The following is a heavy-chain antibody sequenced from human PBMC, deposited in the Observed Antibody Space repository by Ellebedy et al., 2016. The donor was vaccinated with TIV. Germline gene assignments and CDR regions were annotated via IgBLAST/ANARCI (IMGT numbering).Heavy chain of an antibody. V-gene: IGHV4-59*12. CDR2: IYYSGST. D-gene: IGHD4-23*01. CDR3: ARDGAGRWDY. CDR1: GGTISRYY. Sequence: MPSETLSLTCTVSGGTISRYYWSWIRQPPGKGLEWIGYIYYSGSTKYNPSLKSRVTISVDTSKNQFSLRLSSVTAADTAVYYCARDGAGRWDYWGPGTLVTVSS. J-gene: IGHJ4*02.